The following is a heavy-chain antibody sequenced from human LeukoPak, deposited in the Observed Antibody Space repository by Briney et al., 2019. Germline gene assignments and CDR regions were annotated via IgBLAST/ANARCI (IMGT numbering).Heavy chain of an antibody. V-gene: IGHV3-21*01. J-gene: IGHJ5*01. CDR1: GYTLSRQS. D-gene: IGHD3-22*01. CDR3: ARDLHFYDRTIDS. CDR2: NSSSTIYT. Sequence: GRSLSLPRAASGYTLSRQSMNWVRQPPGKGLEWVTLNSSSTIYTYYSDALRGRFTVSRDNAKHSLYLPMNSVRAEHTAVYYCARDLHFYDRTIDSWGQGTLVTVSS.